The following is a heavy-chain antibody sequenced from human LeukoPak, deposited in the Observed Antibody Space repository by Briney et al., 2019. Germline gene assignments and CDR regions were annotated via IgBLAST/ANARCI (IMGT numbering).Heavy chain of an antibody. D-gene: IGHD6-19*01. CDR3: ARAAYEWQWVVRMDV. CDR1: GFTFSTHG. Sequence: PGGSLRLSCAASGFTFSTHGMHWARQAPGKGLEWVAVISYDGSKEYYADSVKGRFTISRDNSKSTLHLHMNSLGLEDTAVYYCARAAYEWQWVVRMDVWGRGTTVTVSS. J-gene: IGHJ6*02. V-gene: IGHV3-30*03. CDR2: ISYDGSKE.